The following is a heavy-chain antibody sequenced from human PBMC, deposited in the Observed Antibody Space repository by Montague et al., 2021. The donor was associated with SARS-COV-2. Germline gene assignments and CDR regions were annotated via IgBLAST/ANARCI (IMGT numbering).Heavy chain of an antibody. CDR1: GGSITGYY. V-gene: IGHV4-59*01. Sequence: SETLSLTCSVSGGSITGYYWSWIRQPPGKGLEWIGYIYYSGSTKYNPSLKSRVTISLDTPKNQFSLTLTSVTAADTAVYYCARIRAIKYDAFDIWGQGTVVAVSS. CDR3: ARIRAIKYDAFDI. J-gene: IGHJ3*02. D-gene: IGHD2-2*01. CDR2: IYYSGST.